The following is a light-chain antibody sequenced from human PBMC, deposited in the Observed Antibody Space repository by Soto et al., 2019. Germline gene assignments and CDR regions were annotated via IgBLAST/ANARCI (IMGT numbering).Light chain of an antibody. CDR3: QQYGSSPLIS. Sequence: EIVLTQSPGTLSLSPGERTTLSCRASQNINSDYFAWYQQKPGQAPRLLIFGASKRATGIPDRFSGSGSGRDFTLTISGLEPEDFAVYYCQQYGSSPLISFGQGTRLEIK. CDR2: GAS. V-gene: IGKV3-20*01. J-gene: IGKJ5*01. CDR1: QNINSDY.